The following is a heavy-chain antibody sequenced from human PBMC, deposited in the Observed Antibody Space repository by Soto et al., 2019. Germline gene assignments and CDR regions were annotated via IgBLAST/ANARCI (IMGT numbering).Heavy chain of an antibody. CDR2: IYYSGST. Sequence: SETLSLTCTVSGGSISGYYWSWIRQPPGKGLEWIGYIYYSGSTNYNPSLKSRVTIPVDTSKNQFSLKLSSVTAADTAVYYCAREAWCSGGSCHTRGLDYWGQGTLVIVSS. J-gene: IGHJ4*02. CDR1: GGSISGYY. V-gene: IGHV4-59*01. CDR3: AREAWCSGGSCHTRGLDY. D-gene: IGHD2-15*01.